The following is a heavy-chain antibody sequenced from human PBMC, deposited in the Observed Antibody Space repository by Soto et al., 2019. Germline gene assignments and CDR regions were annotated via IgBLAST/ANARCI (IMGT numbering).Heavy chain of an antibody. J-gene: IGHJ4*02. CDR3: VRGACGSSHWGIDH. Sequence: GGSLRLSCAASGFTFSNFGMHWVRQAPGKGLEWVAVIWFDGSNKYYADSVKGRFTISRDNSENMLYLQINSLTGDDTALYYCVRGACGSSHWGIDHWGRGTLVTVS. CDR2: IWFDGSNK. V-gene: IGHV3-33*01. D-gene: IGHD3-16*01. CDR1: GFTFSNFG.